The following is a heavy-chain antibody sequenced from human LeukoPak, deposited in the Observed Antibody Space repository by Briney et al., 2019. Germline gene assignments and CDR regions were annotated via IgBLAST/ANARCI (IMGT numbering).Heavy chain of an antibody. J-gene: IGHJ4*02. CDR3: ASPGGGQYYDSSGYYYFDY. CDR2: IYYSGST. V-gene: IGHV4-39*01. Sequence: KPSETLSLTCTVSSGSISSSSYYWGWIRQPPGKGLEWIGSIYYSGSTYYNPSLKSRVTISVDTSKNQFSLKLSSVTAADTAVYYCASPGGGQYYDSSGYYYFDYWGQGTLVTVSS. D-gene: IGHD3-22*01. CDR1: SGSISSSSYY.